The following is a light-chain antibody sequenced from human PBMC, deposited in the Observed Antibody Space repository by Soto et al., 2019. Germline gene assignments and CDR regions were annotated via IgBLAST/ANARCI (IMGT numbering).Light chain of an antibody. CDR2: GAS. J-gene: IGKJ2*01. CDR3: QQSYSTPGYT. CDR1: QSVSSN. Sequence: EIVMTQSPSTLSVSPGERATLSCRASQSVSSNLAWYQQKPGQAPRLLIYGASIRATGIPDRFSGSGSGTEFTLTISSLQSEDFATYYCQQSYSTPGYTFGQGTKLEIK. V-gene: IGKV3-15*01.